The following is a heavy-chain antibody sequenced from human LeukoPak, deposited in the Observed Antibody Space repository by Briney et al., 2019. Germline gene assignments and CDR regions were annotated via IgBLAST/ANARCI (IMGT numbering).Heavy chain of an antibody. V-gene: IGHV1-2*02. Sequence: GASVKVSCKASGYTFTGYYMHWVRQAPGQGLEWMGWINPNSGGTNYAQKFQGRVTMTRDTSISTAYMELSRLRSDDTAVYYCARAATESQLVLVNWFDPWGQGTLDTVSS. J-gene: IGHJ5*02. CDR2: INPNSGGT. CDR3: ARAATESQLVLVNWFDP. CDR1: GYTFTGYY. D-gene: IGHD6-13*01.